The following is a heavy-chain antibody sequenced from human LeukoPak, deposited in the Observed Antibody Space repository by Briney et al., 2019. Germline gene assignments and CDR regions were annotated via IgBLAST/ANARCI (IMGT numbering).Heavy chain of an antibody. D-gene: IGHD2-15*01. Sequence: PSETLSLTCAVYGGSFSGYYWSWIRQPPGKGLEWIGEINYSGSTNYNPSLTSRVTISVDTSKSQFSLKLSSVTAADTAVYYCARGVCSGGSCYSEWNYWGQGTLVTVSS. V-gene: IGHV4-34*01. CDR1: GGSFSGYY. J-gene: IGHJ4*02. CDR2: INYSGST. CDR3: ARGVCSGGSCYSEWNY.